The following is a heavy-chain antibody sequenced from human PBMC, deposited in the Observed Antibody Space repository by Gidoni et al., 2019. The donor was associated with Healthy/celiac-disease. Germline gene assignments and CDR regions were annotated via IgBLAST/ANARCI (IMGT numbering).Heavy chain of an antibody. D-gene: IGHD3-16*01. CDR3: ARLIPYDYVWGSLGGYFDY. CDR2: IYYSGST. CDR1: GGSISSSRYY. Sequence: QLQLHESGPGLVTPSDTLFLLCTLSGGSISSSRYYSSRIRQPPGTGLEWIVSIYYSGSTYCNPALKSRVTISLDTSKNRFSLKLSSVTAADTAVYYCARLIPYDYVWGSLGGYFDYWGQGTLVSVSS. V-gene: IGHV4-39*01. J-gene: IGHJ4*02.